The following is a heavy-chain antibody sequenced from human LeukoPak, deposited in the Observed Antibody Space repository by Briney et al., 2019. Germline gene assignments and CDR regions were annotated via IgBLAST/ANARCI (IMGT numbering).Heavy chain of an antibody. CDR1: GYTFTSYF. D-gene: IGHD3-10*01. V-gene: IGHV1-46*01. J-gene: IGHJ4*02. Sequence: GASVKVSCKASGYTFTSYFMHWVRQAPGQGLEWMGIINPSGGSTSYAQKFQGRVTMTRDTSTSTVYMELSSLRSEDTAVYYCARDKLGSTMVRGETDYWGQGTLVTVSS. CDR2: INPSGGST. CDR3: ARDKLGSTMVRGETDY.